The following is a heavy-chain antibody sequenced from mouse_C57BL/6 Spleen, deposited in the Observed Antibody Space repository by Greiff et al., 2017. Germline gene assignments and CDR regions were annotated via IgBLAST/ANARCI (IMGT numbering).Heavy chain of an antibody. J-gene: IGHJ2*01. CDR3: AVITEEVEPDY. D-gene: IGHD1-1*01. V-gene: IGHV1-64*01. CDR1: GYTFTSYW. Sequence: VQLQQPGAELVKPGASVKLSCKASGYTFTSYWMHWVKQRPGQGLEWLGLFYPNSGSTNYNEKFNSKATLNGDKSASTAYMQLSSLTYEDSAVYYCAVITEEVEPDYWGKGTTLTVSS. CDR2: FYPNSGST.